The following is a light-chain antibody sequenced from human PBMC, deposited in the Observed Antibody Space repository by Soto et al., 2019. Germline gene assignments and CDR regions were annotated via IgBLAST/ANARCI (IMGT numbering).Light chain of an antibody. CDR1: SSNIGSNT. Sequence: QSALTQPPSASGTPGQRVTISCSGSSSNIGSNTVNWYQQLPGTAPKLLIFGNDQWPSGVPDRFSGSKSGTSASLAVSGLQSEDEADYYCATWDDSLNAFVFGTGTKVTVL. J-gene: IGLJ1*01. V-gene: IGLV1-44*01. CDR3: ATWDDSLNAFV. CDR2: GND.